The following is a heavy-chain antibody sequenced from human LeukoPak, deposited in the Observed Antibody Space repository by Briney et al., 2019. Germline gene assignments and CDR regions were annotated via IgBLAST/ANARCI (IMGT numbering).Heavy chain of an antibody. CDR3: ASALYYYHRSGYQYRPNDY. CDR1: GGTFSSYA. J-gene: IGHJ4*02. CDR2: IIPIFGTA. D-gene: IGHD3-22*01. V-gene: IGHV1-69*05. Sequence: SVKVSCKASGGTFSSYAISWVRQAPGQGLEWMGGIIPIFGTANYAQKFQGRVTITTDESTSTAYMELSSLRSEDTAVYYCASALYYYHRSGYQYRPNDYWGQGTLVTVSS.